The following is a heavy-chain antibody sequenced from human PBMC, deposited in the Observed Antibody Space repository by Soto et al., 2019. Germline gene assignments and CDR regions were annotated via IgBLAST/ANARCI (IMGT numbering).Heavy chain of an antibody. Sequence: TSETLSLTCTVSGGSISSGDYYWSWTRQPPGKGLEWIGYIYYSGSTYYNPSLKSRVTISVDTSKNQFSLKLSSVTAADTAVYYCARVAAGGSYYDYVWGSYRHEVWFDPWGQGTLVTVSS. CDR3: ARVAAGGSYYDYVWGSYRHEVWFDP. V-gene: IGHV4-30-4*01. D-gene: IGHD3-16*02. J-gene: IGHJ5*02. CDR1: GGSISSGDYY. CDR2: IYYSGST.